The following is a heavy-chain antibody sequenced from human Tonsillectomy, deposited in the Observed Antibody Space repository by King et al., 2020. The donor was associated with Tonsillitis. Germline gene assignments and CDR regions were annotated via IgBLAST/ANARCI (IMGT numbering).Heavy chain of an antibody. V-gene: IGHV3-64D*06. CDR2: ISSKGGST. CDR1: GFTFSTYG. J-gene: IGHJ4*02. CDR3: VKDSITWNDGPAFDY. D-gene: IGHD1-1*01. Sequence: VQLVQSGGGLVQPGGSLRLSCSVSGFTFSTYGMYWVRQAPGKGLEYVSGISSKGGSTYYADSVRGRFTISRDNSKNTLYLQMSSLRTEDTAVYYCVKDSITWNDGPAFDYWGQGTLVTVSS.